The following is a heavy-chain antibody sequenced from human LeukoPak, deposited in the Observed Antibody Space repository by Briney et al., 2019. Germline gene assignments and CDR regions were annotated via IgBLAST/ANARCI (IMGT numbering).Heavy chain of an antibody. Sequence: PSETLSLTCSVSGDSISSYYWSWIRQPAGKGLEWLGRIYTSGSTNYNPSLESRVTMSIDTSKNEFSLKLTSVTAADTAVYLCARARGLRTLVDYWGQGTLVTVSS. CDR2: IYTSGST. D-gene: IGHD2-2*01. CDR1: GDSISSYY. V-gene: IGHV4-4*07. CDR3: ARARGLRTLVDY. J-gene: IGHJ4*02.